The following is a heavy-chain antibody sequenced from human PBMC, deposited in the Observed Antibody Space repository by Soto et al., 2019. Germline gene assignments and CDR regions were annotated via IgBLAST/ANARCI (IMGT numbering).Heavy chain of an antibody. CDR2: ISSSSSYI. Sequence: PGGSLRLSCAASGFTFSSYSMNWVRQAPGKGLEWVSSISSSSSYIYYADSVKGRFTISRDNAKNSLYLQMNSLRAEDTAVYYCARVCEDYPYYYGMDVWGQGTTVTSP. CDR1: GFTFSSYS. V-gene: IGHV3-21*01. CDR3: ARVCEDYPYYYGMDV. D-gene: IGHD4-17*01. J-gene: IGHJ6*02.